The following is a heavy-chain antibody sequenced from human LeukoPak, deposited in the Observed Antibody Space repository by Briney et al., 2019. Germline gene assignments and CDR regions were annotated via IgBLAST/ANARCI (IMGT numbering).Heavy chain of an antibody. J-gene: IGHJ6*03. Sequence: ASVKASCKASGGTFSSYAISWVRQAPGQGLEWMGGIIPIFGTANYAQKFQGRVTITTDESTSTAYMELSSLRSEDTAVYYCARDSLPRDYGDPRDYYYYMDVWGKGTTVTVSS. V-gene: IGHV1-69*05. CDR3: ARDSLPRDYGDPRDYYYYMDV. CDR2: IIPIFGTA. CDR1: GGTFSSYA. D-gene: IGHD4-17*01.